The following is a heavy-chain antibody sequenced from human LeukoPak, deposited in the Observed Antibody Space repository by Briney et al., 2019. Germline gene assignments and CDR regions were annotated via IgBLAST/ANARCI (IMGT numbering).Heavy chain of an antibody. CDR2: ISSSSSSTI. CDR1: GFSVSRYS. Sequence: TGGPLRLSCAASGFSVSRYSMNWVRQAPGKGLEWVSYISSSSSSTIYYVDSVKGRFTISRDNAKKSLYLQLKTMRDEETPVYYCARSFGLTDYWGQGTMVADSS. D-gene: IGHD3/OR15-3a*01. J-gene: IGHJ4*02. V-gene: IGHV3-48*02. CDR3: ARSFGLTDY.